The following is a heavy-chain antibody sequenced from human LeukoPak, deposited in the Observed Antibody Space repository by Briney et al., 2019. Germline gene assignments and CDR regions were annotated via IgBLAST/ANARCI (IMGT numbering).Heavy chain of an antibody. CDR2: IYHSGST. Sequence: KPSETLSLTCTVSGGSISYYYWTWIRQPPGKGLEWIGYIYHSGSTKYTPSLKSRVTISLDTSKNQFSLNLSSVTAADTAIYYCARAGTRGYSAYGSHYFDYWGQGTRVTVSS. CDR1: GGSISYYY. J-gene: IGHJ4*02. V-gene: IGHV4-59*01. D-gene: IGHD5-12*01. CDR3: ARAGTRGYSAYGSHYFDY.